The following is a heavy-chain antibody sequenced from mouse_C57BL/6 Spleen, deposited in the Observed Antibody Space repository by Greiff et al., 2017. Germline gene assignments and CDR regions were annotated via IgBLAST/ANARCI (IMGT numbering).Heavy chain of an antibody. V-gene: IGHV5-16*01. CDR3: ARISTAQGFAY. CDR1: GFTFSDYY. J-gene: IGHJ3*01. Sequence: DVHLVESEGGLVQPGSSMKLSCTASGFTFSDYYMAWVRQVPEKGLEWVANINYDGSSTYYLDSLKSRFIISRDNAKNILYLQMSSLKSEDTATYYCARISTAQGFAYWGQGTLVTVSA. CDR2: INYDGSST. D-gene: IGHD3-2*02.